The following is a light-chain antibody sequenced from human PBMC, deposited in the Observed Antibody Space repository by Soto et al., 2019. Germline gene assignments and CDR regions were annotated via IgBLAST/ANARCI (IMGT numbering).Light chain of an antibody. CDR2: EVS. Sequence: QSALTQPPSASGSPGQSVTISCTGTSSDVGGYNYVSWYQQHPGKAPKLMIYEVSKRPSGVPDRLSGSKSGNTASLTVSGLQAEDEADYYCSSYAGSYVVFGGGTKVTVL. CDR3: SSYAGSYVV. V-gene: IGLV2-8*01. CDR1: SSDVGGYNY. J-gene: IGLJ2*01.